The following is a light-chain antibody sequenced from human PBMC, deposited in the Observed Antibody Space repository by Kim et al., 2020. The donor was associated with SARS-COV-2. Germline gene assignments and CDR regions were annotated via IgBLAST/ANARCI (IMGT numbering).Light chain of an antibody. CDR2: DAS. V-gene: IGKV3-11*01. J-gene: IGKJ2*02. CDR3: QQRSNLWT. Sequence: LSLSPGERATLSCRASQSVSSSLAWYQQKPGQPPRLLIYDASNRATGIPARFSGSGSGTDFTLTISRLEPEDFAVYYCQQRSNLWTFGQGTKLEI. CDR1: QSVSSS.